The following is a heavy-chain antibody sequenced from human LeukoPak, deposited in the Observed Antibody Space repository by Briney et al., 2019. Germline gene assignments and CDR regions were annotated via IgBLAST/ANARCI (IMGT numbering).Heavy chain of an antibody. V-gene: IGHV1-69*04. CDR1: GGTFSSYA. Sequence: SVKDSCKASGGTFSSYAISWVRQAPGQGLEWMGRIIPILGIANYAQKFQGRVTITADKSTSTAYMELSSLRSEDTAVYYCARTNTAMYYYYGMDVWGQGTTVTVSS. CDR2: IIPILGIA. CDR3: ARTNTAMYYYYGMDV. D-gene: IGHD5-18*01. J-gene: IGHJ6*02.